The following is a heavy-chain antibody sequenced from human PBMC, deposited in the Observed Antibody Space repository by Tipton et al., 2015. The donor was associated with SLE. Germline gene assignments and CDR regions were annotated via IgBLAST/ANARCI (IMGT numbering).Heavy chain of an antibody. J-gene: IGHJ4*02. V-gene: IGHV3-7*04. CDR1: GFTFSSYW. CDR3: ARGIPCSGGVCSFRGAY. CDR2: IMQDGSEK. D-gene: IGHD2-8*02. Sequence: SLRLSCATSGFTFSSYWMSWVRQAPGKGLEWVANIMQDGSEKYYVDSMKGRFTISRDNAKDSLYLQMNSLRVQDTAVYYCARGIPCSGGVCSFRGAYWGRGTLVTVSS.